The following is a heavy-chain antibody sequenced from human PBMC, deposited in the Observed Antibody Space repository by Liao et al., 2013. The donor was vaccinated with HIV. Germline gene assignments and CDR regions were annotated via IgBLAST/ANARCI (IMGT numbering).Heavy chain of an antibody. CDR1: GGSFSGYY. J-gene: IGHJ6*03. V-gene: IGHV4-34*02. CDR3: ARETGQWLQLDYFYYMDV. Sequence: QVQLQQWGAGLLRPSETLSLTCVVYGGSFSGYYWSWIRQPPREGGVEWIGEINHSGSTTYNPSLKSRVTMSVDTSKSQFSLNLTSVTAADTAVYYCARETGQWLQLDYFYYMDVWGEWDHGHRLL. CDR2: INHSGST. D-gene: IGHD6-19*01.